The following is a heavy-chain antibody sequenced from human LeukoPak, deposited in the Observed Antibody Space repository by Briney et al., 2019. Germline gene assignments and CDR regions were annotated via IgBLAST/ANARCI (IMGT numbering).Heavy chain of an antibody. Sequence: PSETLSLTCTVSGGSISSYYWSWIRQPPGKGLEWIGYIYTSGSTNYNPSLKSRVTISVDTSKNQFSLKLSSVTAADTAVYYCARAQLLGGYYYYYMDVWGKGTTVTVSS. J-gene: IGHJ6*03. CDR2: IYTSGST. D-gene: IGHD2-2*01. CDR1: GGSISSYY. V-gene: IGHV4-4*09. CDR3: ARAQLLGGYYYYYMDV.